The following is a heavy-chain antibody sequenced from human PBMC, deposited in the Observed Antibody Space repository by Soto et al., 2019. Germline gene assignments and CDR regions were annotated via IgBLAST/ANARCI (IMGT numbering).Heavy chain of an antibody. CDR1: GDSISSRSYY. Sequence: PSETLSLTCTVTGDSISSRSYYWGWIRQPPGKGLEWIGSIYYSGSTYNNPSLKSRVTISVDPSKNQFSLMLTAVTAADTAVYYCARTHSGSYYSVFNYWGRGSLVTVSS. CDR2: IYYSGST. V-gene: IGHV4-39*07. J-gene: IGHJ4*02. D-gene: IGHD1-26*01. CDR3: ARTHSGSYYSVFNY.